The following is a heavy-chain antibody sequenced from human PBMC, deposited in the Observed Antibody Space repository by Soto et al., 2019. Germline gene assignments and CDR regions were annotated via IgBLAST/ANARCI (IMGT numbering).Heavy chain of an antibody. Sequence: SETLSLTCSVSGGSIRFYHWPWIRQSPGKGLEWIGYIYHSGRTNYNPSLKSRVTISVDTAKNQFSLQRSSVTAADTAVYYCAKGDSTTHGDSFGIWGQGTMVTVSS. CDR3: AKGDSTTHGDSFGI. J-gene: IGHJ3*02. D-gene: IGHD6-13*01. V-gene: IGHV4-59*01. CDR2: IYHSGRT. CDR1: GGSIRFYH.